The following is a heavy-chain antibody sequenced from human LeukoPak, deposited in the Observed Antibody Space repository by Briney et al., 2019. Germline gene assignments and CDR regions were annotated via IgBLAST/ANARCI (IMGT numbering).Heavy chain of an antibody. V-gene: IGHV3-23*01. Sequence: GGSLRLSCAASGFTFSSYAMSWVRQAPGKGLGWVSAISGSGGSTYYADSVKGRFTISRDNSKNTLYLQMNSLRAEDTAVYYCAKDGVLEDAFDIWGQGTMVTVSS. CDR3: AKDGVLEDAFDI. CDR2: ISGSGGST. CDR1: GFTFSSYA. J-gene: IGHJ3*02. D-gene: IGHD1-1*01.